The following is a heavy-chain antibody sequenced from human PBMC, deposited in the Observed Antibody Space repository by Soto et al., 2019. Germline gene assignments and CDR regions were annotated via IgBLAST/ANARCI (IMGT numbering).Heavy chain of an antibody. J-gene: IGHJ6*01. CDR2: TSSSSSYI. CDR1: GSTFSSYG. D-gene: IGHD3-9*01. V-gene: IGHV3-21*01. CDR3: ARETEYYDILTGYYPVEGNYGMDV. Sequence: GSLMLSCAASGSTFSSYGMNWVLQAPGKGLECVSSTSSSSSYIYYADSVKGRFTISRDNAKNSLYLQMNSLRAEDTAVYYCARETEYYDILTGYYPVEGNYGMDVWGQGTTVTVSS.